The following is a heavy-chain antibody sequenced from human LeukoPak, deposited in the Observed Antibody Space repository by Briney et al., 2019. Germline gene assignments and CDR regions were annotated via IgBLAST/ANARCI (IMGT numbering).Heavy chain of an antibody. V-gene: IGHV1-69*13. D-gene: IGHD6-19*01. CDR1: GGNFTNYA. CDR2: INFIFGTT. CDR3: ARDHPLRAVAGLYVGYYYYYGMDV. J-gene: IGHJ6*02. Sequence: SVKVSCKASGGNFTNYALTWVRQAPGQGLEWMGGINFIFGTTNSARRFQGRVELIADESTHTAYMELSSLRSDDTAVYYCARDHPLRAVAGLYVGYYYYYGMDVWGQGTTVTVSS.